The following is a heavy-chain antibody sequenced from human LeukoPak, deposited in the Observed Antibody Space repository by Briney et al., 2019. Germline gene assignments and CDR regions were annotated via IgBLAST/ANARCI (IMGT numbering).Heavy chain of an antibody. Sequence: GASVKVSCKASRYTFTSYGISWVRQAPGQGLEWMGWISAYNGNTNYAQKLQGRVTMTTDTSTSTAYMELRSLRSDDTAVYYCARDRPLWFGELLPFDYWGQGTLVTVSS. D-gene: IGHD3-10*01. V-gene: IGHV1-18*04. J-gene: IGHJ4*02. CDR2: ISAYNGNT. CDR1: RYTFTSYG. CDR3: ARDRPLWFGELLPFDY.